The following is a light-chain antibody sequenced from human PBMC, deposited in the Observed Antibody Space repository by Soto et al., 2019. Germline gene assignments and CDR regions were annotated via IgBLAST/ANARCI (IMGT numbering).Light chain of an antibody. Sequence: DIPMTQSPSTLSASVGDRVTITCRASQSISYWLAWYQQKPGKAPKLLIYKASSLGGGVPSRFSGSGSGTEFTLTISTLQPDDFATYDCQQYNSYPLTFGGGTQVEIK. J-gene: IGKJ4*01. CDR3: QQYNSYPLT. CDR1: QSISYW. CDR2: KAS. V-gene: IGKV1-5*03.